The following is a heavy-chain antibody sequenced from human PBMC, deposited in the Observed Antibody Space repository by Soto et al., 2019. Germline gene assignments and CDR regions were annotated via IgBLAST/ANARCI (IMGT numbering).Heavy chain of an antibody. CDR3: ARDSRPRYCSGGSCYLYYYGMDV. V-gene: IGHV1-2*02. Sequence: ASVKVSCKASGYTFTGYYMHWVRQAPGQGLEWMGWINPNSGGTNYAQKFQGRVTMTRHTSISTADMELSRLRSDDKAVYYCARDSRPRYCSGGSCYLYYYGMDVWGQGTTVTVSS. CDR2: INPNSGGT. CDR1: GYTFTGYY. J-gene: IGHJ6*02. D-gene: IGHD2-15*01.